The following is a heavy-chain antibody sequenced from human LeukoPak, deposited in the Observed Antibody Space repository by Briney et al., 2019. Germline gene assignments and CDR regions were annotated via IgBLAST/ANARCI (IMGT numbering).Heavy chain of an antibody. V-gene: IGHV3-48*04. CDR1: GFTFSSYS. CDR3: ARVFSGTYLNYHHFDY. D-gene: IGHD1-26*01. J-gene: IGHJ4*02. CDR2: ISSSSSTI. Sequence: GGSLRLSCAASGFTFSSYSMNWVRQAPGKGLEWVSYISSSSSTIYYADSVKGRFTISRDNAKSSLYLQMNSLRAEDTAVYFCARVFSGTYLNYHHFDYWGEGTLVTVSS.